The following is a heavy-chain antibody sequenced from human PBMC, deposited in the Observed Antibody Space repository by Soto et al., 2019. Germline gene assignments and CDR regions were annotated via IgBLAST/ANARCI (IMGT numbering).Heavy chain of an antibody. Sequence: GGSLRLSCATSVFTFNIYAMSWVRQAPCHVLKWVSAISGSGVTPYYADSSNGRFTISRDNSENTLYLQMNSLRAEDTAIYYCAKDRGYSGYDIWLDSWGKGTLVTVSS. V-gene: IGHV3-23*01. CDR1: VFTFNIYA. CDR2: ISGSGVTP. CDR3: AKDRGYSGYDIWLDS. D-gene: IGHD5-12*01. J-gene: IGHJ5*01.